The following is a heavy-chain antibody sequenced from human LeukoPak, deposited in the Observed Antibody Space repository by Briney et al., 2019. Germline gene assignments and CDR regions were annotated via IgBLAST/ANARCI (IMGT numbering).Heavy chain of an antibody. CDR3: AAYYSGSYFFDY. J-gene: IGHJ4*02. Sequence: SETLSLTCTVSGGSVSSGSYYWGWIRQPPGKGLEWIGYISYSGSTNYNPSLKSRVTISVDTSKNQFSLKLSSVTAADTAVYYCAAYYSGSYFFDYWGQGTLVTVSS. CDR1: GGSVSSGSYY. D-gene: IGHD1-26*01. V-gene: IGHV4-61*01. CDR2: ISYSGST.